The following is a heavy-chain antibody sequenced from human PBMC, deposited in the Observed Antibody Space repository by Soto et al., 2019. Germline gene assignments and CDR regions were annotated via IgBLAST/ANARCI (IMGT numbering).Heavy chain of an antibody. J-gene: IGHJ6*02. Sequence: QVQLVQSGAEVKKPGASVKVSCKASGYTFTGYYMHWVRQAPGQGLEWMGWINPNSGGTNYAQKFQGGVTRTRDTPISTAYRGLGRRGSDDRAVYYCAGGGVGGALTGDHYYYGMDVWGQGTTVTVSS. D-gene: IGHD7-27*01. V-gene: IGHV1-2*02. CDR2: INPNSGGT. CDR1: GYTFTGYY. CDR3: AGGGVGGALTGDHYYYGMDV.